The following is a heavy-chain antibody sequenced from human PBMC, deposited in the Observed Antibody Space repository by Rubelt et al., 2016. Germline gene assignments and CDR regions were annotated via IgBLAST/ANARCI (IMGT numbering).Heavy chain of an antibody. CDR3: ARHASWSVRAFDI. J-gene: IGHJ3*02. Sequence: QVQLQESGPGLVKPSETLSLTCTVSGGSISSYYWSWIRQPPGKGLEWIAYIYYTGSAAYNPSLKSRVTISVDTSKNQFSLRRNSVTAADTAVYYWARHASWSVRAFDIWGQGTMVTVSS. D-gene: IGHD4-17*01. V-gene: IGHV4-59*08. CDR1: GGSISSYY. CDR2: IYYTGSA.